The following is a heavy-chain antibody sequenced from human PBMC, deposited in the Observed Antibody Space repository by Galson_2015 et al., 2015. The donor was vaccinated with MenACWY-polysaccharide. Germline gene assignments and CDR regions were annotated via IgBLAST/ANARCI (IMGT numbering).Heavy chain of an antibody. D-gene: IGHD6-13*01. V-gene: IGHV3-23*01. J-gene: IGHJ4*02. CDR3: ARNPSRLDIAAASN. CDR1: ELTFNTYA. CDR2: ISGSGFSI. Sequence: SLRLSCAVSELTFNTYAMTWVRQAPGKGLEWVATISGSGFSIHHADSVKGRFTISRDNSKNTVFLLMNNLKAADTAVYYCARNPSRLDIAAASNWGQGALVTVSS.